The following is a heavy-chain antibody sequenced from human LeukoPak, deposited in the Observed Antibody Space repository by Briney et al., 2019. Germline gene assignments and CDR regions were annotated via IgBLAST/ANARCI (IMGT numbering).Heavy chain of an antibody. D-gene: IGHD3-10*01. CDR1: GFTFSGYG. CDR3: ARGSRYYNNWFDP. V-gene: IGHV3-30*02. J-gene: IGHJ5*02. CDR2: IRYDGSSK. Sequence: QPGGSLRLSCAASGFTFSGYGMHWVRQAPGKGLEWVAFIRYDGSSKYYAELLRGRFTISRDNAKNSLYLQMNSLRAEDTAVYHCARGSRYYNNWFDPWGQGTLVTVSS.